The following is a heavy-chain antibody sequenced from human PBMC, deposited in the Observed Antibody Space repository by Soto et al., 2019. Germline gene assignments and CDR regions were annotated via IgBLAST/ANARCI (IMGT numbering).Heavy chain of an antibody. V-gene: IGHV4-30-4*01. CDR3: ARDTDVDSSGYSYFDY. J-gene: IGHJ4*02. CDR1: GGSISSGDYH. CDR2: IYYSGST. D-gene: IGHD3-22*01. Sequence: QVQLQESGPGLVKPSQTLSLTCTVSGGSISSGDYHWSWIRQPPGKGLEWIGYIYYSGSTYYNPSLKSRVTISVDTSKNQFSMKLSSVTAADTAVYYCARDTDVDSSGYSYFDYWGQGTLVTVSS.